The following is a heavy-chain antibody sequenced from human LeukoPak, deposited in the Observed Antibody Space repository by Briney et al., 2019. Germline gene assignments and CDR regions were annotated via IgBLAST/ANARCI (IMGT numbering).Heavy chain of an antibody. Sequence: SGGSLRLSCVASGFNFDRYWMHWLRQDPGRGLVWISRLNLDGNSIDYADSVKGRFTVSRDNTKNTLYLQLHNLSPEDTAVYYCARDHTPASLTSCLDWGQGTLVTVSS. CDR2: LNLDGNSI. CDR3: ARDHTPASLTSCLD. D-gene: IGHD2-15*01. V-gene: IGHV3-74*01. J-gene: IGHJ4*02. CDR1: GFNFDRYW.